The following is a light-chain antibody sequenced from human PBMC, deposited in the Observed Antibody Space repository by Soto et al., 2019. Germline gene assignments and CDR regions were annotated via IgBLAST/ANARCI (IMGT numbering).Light chain of an antibody. CDR2: KTS. V-gene: IGKV1-5*03. J-gene: IGKJ1*01. CDR1: QSISSW. Sequence: DIQMTQSPSTLSASVGDRVTITCRASQSISSWLAWYQQKPGKAPKLLMYKTSSLESGVPSRFSGSRSGTEFTLTISSLQPDDFATYFCQQYNSYQWTFGQGTKVDIK. CDR3: QQYNSYQWT.